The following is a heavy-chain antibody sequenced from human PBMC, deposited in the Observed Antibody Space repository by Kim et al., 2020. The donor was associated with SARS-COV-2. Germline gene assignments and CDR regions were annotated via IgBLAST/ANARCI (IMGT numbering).Heavy chain of an antibody. CDR3: AKDIGYYDSSGYSY. D-gene: IGHD3-22*01. Sequence: GGSLRLFCAASGFTFDDYAMHWVRQAPGKGLEWVSGISWNSGSIGYADSVKGRFTISRDNAKNSLYLQMNSLRAEDTALYYCAKDIGYYDSSGYSYWGQGTLVTVSS. CDR1: GFTFDDYA. CDR2: ISWNSGSI. V-gene: IGHV3-9*01. J-gene: IGHJ4*02.